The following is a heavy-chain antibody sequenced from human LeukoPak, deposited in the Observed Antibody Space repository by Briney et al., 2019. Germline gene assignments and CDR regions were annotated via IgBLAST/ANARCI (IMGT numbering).Heavy chain of an antibody. CDR3: TRQDCSGGTCSYVDS. CDR1: GFDFSGFY. Sequence: GGSLRLSCAASGFDFSGFYMHWVRQASGRGLEWVGLIRSKPSGYTTVYAASVRGRFTISRDDSKNTAYLQMNSLKAEDTAVYYCTRQDCSGGTCSYVDSWGQGTLVTVSS. D-gene: IGHD2-15*01. CDR2: IRSKPSGYTT. J-gene: IGHJ4*02. V-gene: IGHV3-73*01.